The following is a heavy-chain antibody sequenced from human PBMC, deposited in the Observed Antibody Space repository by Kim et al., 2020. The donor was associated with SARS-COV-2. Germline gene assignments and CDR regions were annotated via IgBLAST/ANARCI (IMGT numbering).Heavy chain of an antibody. D-gene: IGHD6-13*01. CDR3: AREGYSSSWYDWFDP. V-gene: IGHV1-18*01. J-gene: IGHJ5*02. Sequence: QKLQGRVTLTTDTSTSTAYMELRSLRSDDTAVYYCAREGYSSSWYDWFDPWGQGTLVTVSS.